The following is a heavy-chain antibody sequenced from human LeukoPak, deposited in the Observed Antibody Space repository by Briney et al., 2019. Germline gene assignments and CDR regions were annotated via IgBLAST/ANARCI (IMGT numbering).Heavy chain of an antibody. J-gene: IGHJ4*02. CDR1: GFTFSTYS. CDR2: ISRNSRYI. D-gene: IGHD6-13*01. CDR3: ARVAEAAAFDS. V-gene: IGHV3-21*06. Sequence: GGSLRLSCAASGFTFSTYSMNWVRQAPGKGLEWVSSISRNSRYIYYADSMRGRFTISKYNAKNSLYLQMNSLKPEDTAVYYCARVAEAAAFDSWGQGTLVTVSS.